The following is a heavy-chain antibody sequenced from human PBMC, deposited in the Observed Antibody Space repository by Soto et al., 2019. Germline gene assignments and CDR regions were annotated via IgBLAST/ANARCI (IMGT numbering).Heavy chain of an antibody. V-gene: IGHV5-10-1*01. CDR1: GYSSTSYW. CDR2: IDPSDSYT. CDR3: ARDGTDAFDI. Sequence: GESLKISCKGSGYSSTSYWISWVRQMPGKGLEWMGRIDPSDSYTNYSPSFQGHVTISADKSISTAYLQWSSLKASDTAMYYCARDGTDAFDIWGQGTMVTVSS. J-gene: IGHJ3*02. D-gene: IGHD6-13*01.